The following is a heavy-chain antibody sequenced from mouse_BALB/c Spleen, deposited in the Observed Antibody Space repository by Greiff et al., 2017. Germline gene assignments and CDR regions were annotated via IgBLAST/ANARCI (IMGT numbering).Heavy chain of an antibody. J-gene: IGHJ4*01. Sequence: ESGPGLVKPSQSLSLTCSVTGYSITSGYYWNWIRQFPGNKLEWMGYISYDGSNNYNPSLKNRISITRDTSKNQFFLKLNSVTTEDTATYYCAREKAMITSYYAMDYWGQGTSVTVSS. V-gene: IGHV3-6*02. D-gene: IGHD2-4*01. CDR3: AREKAMITSYYAMDY. CDR2: ISYDGSN. CDR1: GYSITSGYY.